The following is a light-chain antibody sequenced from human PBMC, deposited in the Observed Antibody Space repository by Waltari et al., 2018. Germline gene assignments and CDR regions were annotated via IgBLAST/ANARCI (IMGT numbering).Light chain of an antibody. J-gene: IGKJ1*01. Sequence: AIQMTQSPSSFSASAGYRVTITCRASQTVGSYLAWYQQKPGKAPKLLIFAASTLQSGVPSRFSGSGSGTDFTLTISCLQSEDFATYFCQHYYNYPWTFGQGTKVEVK. CDR3: QHYYNYPWT. CDR2: AAS. CDR1: QTVGSY. V-gene: IGKV1-8*01.